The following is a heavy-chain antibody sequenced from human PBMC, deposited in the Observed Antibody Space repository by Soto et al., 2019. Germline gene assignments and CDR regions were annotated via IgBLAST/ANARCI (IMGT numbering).Heavy chain of an antibody. CDR2: ISGSGGST. Sequence: EVQLLESGGGLVQPGGSLRLSCAASGFTFSSYAMSWVRQAPGKGLEWVSAISGSGGSTYYADSGKGRFTISRDNAKNTLYLQMNSLRAEDTAIYYCAKAIKACIQSSLDWFDPWGQGTLVTVSS. J-gene: IGHJ5*02. CDR1: GFTFSSYA. D-gene: IGHD6-6*01. V-gene: IGHV3-23*01. CDR3: AKAIKACIQSSLDWFDP.